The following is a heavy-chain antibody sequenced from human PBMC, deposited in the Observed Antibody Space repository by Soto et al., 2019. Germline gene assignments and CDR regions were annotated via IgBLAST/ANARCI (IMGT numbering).Heavy chain of an antibody. J-gene: IGHJ5*02. V-gene: IGHV3-21*01. CDR3: TRDASRDSSARGWFDP. Sequence: GGSLRLSCAASGFTFCSFTMNWVRQAPGKGLEWVSTISSNSAYIYYTDALRGRFTISRDNAKNSLHLQMNSLRAEDTAVYYCTRDASRDSSARGWFDPWGPGTLVTVPQ. D-gene: IGHD6-13*01. CDR1: GFTFCSFT. CDR2: ISSNSAYI.